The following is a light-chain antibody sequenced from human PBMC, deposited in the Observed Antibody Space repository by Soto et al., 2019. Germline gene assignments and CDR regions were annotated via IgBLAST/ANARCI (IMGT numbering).Light chain of an antibody. Sequence: QSVLTQPPSVSAAPGQRVTISCSGSNSNIGDYSVSWYLQLPGTAPKLLIYDNHKRPSGIPDRFSGSRSVTSATLDITGLQTGDEGDYFCGTWDSSLSSGHVVFGGGTKLTVL. CDR3: GTWDSSLSSGHVV. CDR2: DNH. V-gene: IGLV1-51*01. CDR1: NSNIGDYS. J-gene: IGLJ2*01.